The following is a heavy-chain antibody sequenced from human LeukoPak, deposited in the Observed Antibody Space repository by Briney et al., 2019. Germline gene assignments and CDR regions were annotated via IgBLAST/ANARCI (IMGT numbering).Heavy chain of an antibody. CDR2: INHSGST. J-gene: IGHJ4*02. Sequence: PSETLSLTCAVSGYSISSGYYWGWIRQPPGKGLEWIGSINHSGSTYYNPSLKSRVTILVDTPKNQFSLKLTSVTAADTAAYYCTRDTTRDYWGQGTLVTVSS. CDR3: TRDTTRDY. CDR1: GYSISSGYY. V-gene: IGHV4-38-2*01. D-gene: IGHD4-11*01.